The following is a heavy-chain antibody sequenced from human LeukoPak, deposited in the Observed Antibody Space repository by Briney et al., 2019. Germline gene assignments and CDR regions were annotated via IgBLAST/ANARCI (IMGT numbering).Heavy chain of an antibody. CDR1: GFTFSVYW. CDR2: IDQYGGQK. J-gene: IGHJ4*02. CDR3: ARGYSYPYFDY. V-gene: IGHV3-7*02. D-gene: IGHD5-18*01. Sequence: GGSLRLSCAASGFTFSVYWMTWVRQAPGKGLEWVATIDQYGGQKNYVESVKGRFTISRDNAKNSLYLQMNSLRDEDTAVYYCARGYSYPYFDYWGQGTLVTVSS.